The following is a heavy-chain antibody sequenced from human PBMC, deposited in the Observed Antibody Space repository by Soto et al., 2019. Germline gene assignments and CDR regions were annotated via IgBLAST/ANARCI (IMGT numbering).Heavy chain of an antibody. CDR2: INTDGSVT. CDR3: ARQTGLGATNY. D-gene: IGHD1-26*01. J-gene: IGHJ4*02. CDR1: GFTFSTYW. Sequence: GGPLRLSCVGSGFTFSTYWMSWVRQAPGKGLVWVARINTDGSVTSHADSVKGRFTISRDNAKSTLYLQMTSLREEDSAIYYCARQTGLGATNYWGRGTLVTVSS. V-gene: IGHV3-74*01.